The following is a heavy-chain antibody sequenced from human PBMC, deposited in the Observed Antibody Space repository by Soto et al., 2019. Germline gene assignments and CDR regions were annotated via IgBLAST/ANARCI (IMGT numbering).Heavy chain of an antibody. D-gene: IGHD3-22*01. Sequence: VESLKISCKGSGDSFAGYWITWVRQKPGKGLEWMGRIDPSDSQTYYSPSFRGHVTISVTKSITTVFLQWSSLRASDTAMYYCARQIYDSDTGPNFQYYFDSWGQGTPVTVSS. CDR1: GDSFAGYW. J-gene: IGHJ4*02. V-gene: IGHV5-10-1*01. CDR2: IDPSDSQT. CDR3: ARQIYDSDTGPNFQYYFDS.